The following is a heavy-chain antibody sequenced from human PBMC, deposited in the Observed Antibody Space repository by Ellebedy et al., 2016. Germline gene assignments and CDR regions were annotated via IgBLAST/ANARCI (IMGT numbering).Heavy chain of an antibody. CDR3: AKDIATGTTSDAFDI. V-gene: IGHV3-23*01. CDR2: ISDSGGRT. J-gene: IGHJ3*02. Sequence: GGSLRLSXAASGFTFTSYAMSWVRQAPGKGLEWVSTISDSGGRTYSADSVKGRFTISRDNSKNTLYLQMNSLRAEDTALYYCAKDIATGTTSDAFDIWGQGTMVTVSS. CDR1: GFTFTSYA. D-gene: IGHD1-7*01.